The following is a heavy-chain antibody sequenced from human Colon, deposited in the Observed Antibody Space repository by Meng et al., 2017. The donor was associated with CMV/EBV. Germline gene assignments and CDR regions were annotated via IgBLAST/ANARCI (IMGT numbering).Heavy chain of an antibody. Sequence: GGSLRLSCAASGFTFDDYAMSWVRQPPGKGLEWVSGIIWNGATTAYAESVKGRFTISRDNSKNTLYLQMNSLRAEDTAVYYCAKDRGEYFDYWGQGTLVTVSS. CDR2: IIWNGATT. V-gene: IGHV3-20*04. CDR1: GFTFDDYA. D-gene: IGHD3-10*01. J-gene: IGHJ4*02. CDR3: AKDRGEYFDY.